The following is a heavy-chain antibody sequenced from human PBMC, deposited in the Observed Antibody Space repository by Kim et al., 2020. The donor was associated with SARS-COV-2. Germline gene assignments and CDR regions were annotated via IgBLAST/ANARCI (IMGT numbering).Heavy chain of an antibody. CDR2: INHSGST. V-gene: IGHV4-34*01. CDR1: GGSFSGYY. Sequence: SETLSLTCAVYGGSFSGYYWSWIRQPPGKGLEWIGEINHSGSTNYNPSLKSRVTISVDTSKNQFSLKLSSVTAADTAVYYCARGREVTGTTSWFDPWGQGTLVTVSS. J-gene: IGHJ5*02. D-gene: IGHD1-7*01. CDR3: ARGREVTGTTSWFDP.